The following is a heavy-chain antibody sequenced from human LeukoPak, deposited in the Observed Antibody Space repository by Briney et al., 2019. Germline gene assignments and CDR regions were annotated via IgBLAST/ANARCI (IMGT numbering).Heavy chain of an antibody. V-gene: IGHV4-39*07. CDR2: INHSGST. CDR3: ARTDYYDSSDHTGPHAFDI. J-gene: IGHJ3*02. CDR1: GGSIRSSYYY. Sequence: PSETLSLTCTVSGGSIRSSYYYWGWIRQPPGKGLEWIGEINHSGSTNYNPSLKSRVTISVDTSKNQFSLKLSSVTAADTAVYYCARTDYYDSSDHTGPHAFDIWGQGTMVTVSS. D-gene: IGHD3-22*01.